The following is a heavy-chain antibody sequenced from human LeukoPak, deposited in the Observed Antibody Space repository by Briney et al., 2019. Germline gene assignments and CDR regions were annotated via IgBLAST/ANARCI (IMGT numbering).Heavy chain of an antibody. CDR1: GGSISSGSYY. J-gene: IGHJ4*02. CDR2: IYTSGST. D-gene: IGHD3-22*01. V-gene: IGHV4-61*02. Sequence: PSETLSLTCTVSGGSISSGSYYWSWIRQPAGKGLEWIGRIYTSGSTNYNPSLKSRVTISVDTSKHQFSLKLSSVTAADTAVYYCARSSGYYSIDYWGQGTLVTVSS. CDR3: ARSSGYYSIDY.